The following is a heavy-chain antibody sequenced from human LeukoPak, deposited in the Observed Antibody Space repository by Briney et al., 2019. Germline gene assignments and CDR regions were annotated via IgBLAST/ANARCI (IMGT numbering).Heavy chain of an antibody. CDR2: INSDGRST. CDR1: GFTFNNFW. J-gene: IGHJ6*02. CDR3: AREYPGTMIVLHGMDV. Sequence: GGSLRLSCAASGFTFNNFWMHWVRHAPGKGLVWISRINSDGRSTNYADSVKGRFNISRDDAKNTLYLQMNGLRAEDTAVYYCAREYPGTMIVLHGMDVWGQGTTVTVSS. D-gene: IGHD3-22*01. V-gene: IGHV3-74*01.